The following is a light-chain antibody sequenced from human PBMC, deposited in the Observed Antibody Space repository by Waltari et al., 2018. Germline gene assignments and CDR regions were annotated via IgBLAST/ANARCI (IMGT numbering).Light chain of an antibody. Sequence: DIQMTQSPSSLSASVGDRATITCRASQGISNFLAWYQQKPGKVPQLLIYAASTLQSGVPSRFSGSGSGTDFTLTISSLQPEDVATYYCQKHNSAPFTFGPGTKVDIK. V-gene: IGKV1-27*01. CDR1: QGISNF. CDR2: AAS. J-gene: IGKJ3*01. CDR3: QKHNSAPFT.